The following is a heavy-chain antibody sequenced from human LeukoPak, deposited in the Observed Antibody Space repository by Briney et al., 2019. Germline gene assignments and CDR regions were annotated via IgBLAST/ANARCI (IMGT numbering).Heavy chain of an antibody. CDR3: ARVDSGYRGRVFDP. J-gene: IGHJ5*02. CDR2: INHSGST. Sequence: SETLSLTCAVYGGSFSGYYWSWIRQPPGKGLEWIGEINHSGSTNYNPSLKSRVTISVDTSKNQFSLKLSSVTAADTAVYYCARVDSGYRGRVFDPWGQGTLVTVSS. V-gene: IGHV4-34*01. CDR1: GGSFSGYY. D-gene: IGHD5-12*01.